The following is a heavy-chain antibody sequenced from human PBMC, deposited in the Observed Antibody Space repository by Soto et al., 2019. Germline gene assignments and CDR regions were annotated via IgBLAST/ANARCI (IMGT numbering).Heavy chain of an antibody. D-gene: IGHD6-13*01. CDR2: ISSSSSYI. CDR3: ARDPIAAAGTYYGMDV. V-gene: IGHV3-21*01. Sequence: GGSLRLSCAASGFTFSSYSMNWVRQAPGKGLEWVSSISSSSSYIYYADSVKGRFTISRDNAKNSLYLQMNSLRAEDTAVYYCARDPIAAAGTYYGMDVWGQGTTVTVSS. J-gene: IGHJ6*02. CDR1: GFTFSSYS.